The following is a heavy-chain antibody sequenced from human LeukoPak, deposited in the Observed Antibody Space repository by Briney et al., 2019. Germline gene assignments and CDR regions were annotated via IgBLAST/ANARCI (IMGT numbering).Heavy chain of an antibody. J-gene: IGHJ4*02. Sequence: SETLSLTCAAYGGSFSGYYWSWIRQPPGKGLEWIGEIDHSGSTNYNPSLKSRVTISVDTSKNQFSLKLSSVTAADTAVYYCARGGRGGIVATIVYWGQGTLVTVSS. CDR1: GGSFSGYY. CDR3: ARGGRGGIVATIVY. D-gene: IGHD5-12*01. CDR2: IDHSGST. V-gene: IGHV4-34*01.